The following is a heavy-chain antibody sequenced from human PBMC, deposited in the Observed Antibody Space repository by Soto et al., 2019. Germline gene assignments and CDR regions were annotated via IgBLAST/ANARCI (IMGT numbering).Heavy chain of an antibody. CDR3: ARPQGVAHDAFDI. CDR1: GYTFTTCD. J-gene: IGHJ3*02. Sequence: ASVKVSCKASGYTFTTCDIHWVRQAPGQGLEWLGRINIGKDTRDYVQKLQGRVTITRDTSATTAYLELSSLGSEDTAVYYCARPQGVAHDAFDIWGQGTMVTVSS. CDR2: INIGKDTR. D-gene: IGHD2-15*01. V-gene: IGHV1-3*04.